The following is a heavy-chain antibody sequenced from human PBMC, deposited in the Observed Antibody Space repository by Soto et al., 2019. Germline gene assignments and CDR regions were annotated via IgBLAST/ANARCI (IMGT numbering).Heavy chain of an antibody. J-gene: IGHJ6*02. CDR2: IIPIFGTA. D-gene: IGHD1-20*01. CDR1: GGTFSSYA. V-gene: IGHV1-69*13. Sequence: SVKVSCKASGGTFSSYAISWVRQAPGQGLEWMGGIIPIFGTANYAQKFQGRVTITADESTSTAYMELSSLRSEDTAVYYCARDPPGDNWNPTIFSYYYGMDVWGQGTTVTVSS. CDR3: ARDPPGDNWNPTIFSYYYGMDV.